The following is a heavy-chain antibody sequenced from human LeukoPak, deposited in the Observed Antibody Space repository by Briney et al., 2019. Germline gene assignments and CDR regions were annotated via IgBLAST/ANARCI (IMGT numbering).Heavy chain of an antibody. V-gene: IGHV3-53*05. J-gene: IGHJ4*02. CDR1: GFSVSSSY. CDR3: ARGYRVGATSLDY. Sequence: PGGSLRLSCAASGFSVSSSYMYWVRQAPGKGLEWVSFFYRGDSTYYAESVRGRFTISRDNSKNTLYLQMNSLRAEDTAVYYCARGYRVGATSLDYWGQGTLVTVSS. CDR2: FYRGDST. D-gene: IGHD1-26*01.